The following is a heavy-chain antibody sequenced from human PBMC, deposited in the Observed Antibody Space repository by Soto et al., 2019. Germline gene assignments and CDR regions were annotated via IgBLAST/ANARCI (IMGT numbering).Heavy chain of an antibody. V-gene: IGHV3-66*01. D-gene: IGHD2-15*01. CDR3: ARDIGISYYYYYMDV. CDR1: GFTVSSTY. CDR2: IYSGGNT. Sequence: PGGSLRLSCAASGFTVSSTYMSWVRQAPGKGLDWASVIYSGGNTYYADSVKGRFTISRDNSKNTLYLQMNSLRAEDTAVYYCARDIGISYYYYYMDVWGKGTTVTVSS. J-gene: IGHJ6*03.